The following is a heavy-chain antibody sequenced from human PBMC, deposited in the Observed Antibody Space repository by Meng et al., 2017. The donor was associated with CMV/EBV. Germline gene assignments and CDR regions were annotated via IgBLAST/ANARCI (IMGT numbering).Heavy chain of an antibody. CDR1: GFTVSSNY. CDR2: IYSGGST. J-gene: IGHJ4*02. Sequence: EVQLVGSGGGFVQPWGSLRLSCAASGFTVSSNYMGWVRQAPGKGLEWVSVIYSGGSTYYADSVKGRFTISRDNSKNTLYLQMNSLRAEDTAVYYCARGMGSITGTSVTDYWGQGTLVTVSS. CDR3: ARGMGSITGTSVTDY. D-gene: IGHD1-20*01. V-gene: IGHV3-66*01.